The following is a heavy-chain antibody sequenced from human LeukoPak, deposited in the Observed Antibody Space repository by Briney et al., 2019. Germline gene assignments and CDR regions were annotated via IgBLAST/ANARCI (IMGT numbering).Heavy chain of an antibody. D-gene: IGHD6-19*01. CDR2: INPSGGST. Sequence: ASVKVSCKASGYTFTGYYMYWVRQAPGQGLEWMGVINPSGGSTSYAQKFQGRVTMTRDTSTRTVYMEVNSLRSEDTAVYYCARQGTYSSAIGMGYWDQGTLVTVSS. V-gene: IGHV1-46*01. CDR3: ARQGTYSSAIGMGY. CDR1: GYTFTGYY. J-gene: IGHJ4*02.